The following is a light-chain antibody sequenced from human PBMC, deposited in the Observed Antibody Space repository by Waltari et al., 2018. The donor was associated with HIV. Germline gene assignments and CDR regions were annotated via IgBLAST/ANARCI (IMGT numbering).Light chain of an antibody. CDR2: RNN. Sequence: QSVLTQAPSASGTPGQRVTISCSGSSSNIGSNYVYWYPQFPGTAPKLLIYRNNQRPSGVPDRFSGSRSGTSASLAISGLRSEDEADYYCETWDDTLSGPVFGGGTKLTVL. J-gene: IGLJ2*01. CDR3: ETWDDTLSGPV. V-gene: IGLV1-47*01. CDR1: SSNIGSNY.